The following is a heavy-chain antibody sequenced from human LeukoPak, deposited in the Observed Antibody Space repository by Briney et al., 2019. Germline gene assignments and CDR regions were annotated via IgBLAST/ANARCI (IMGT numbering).Heavy chain of an antibody. V-gene: IGHV3-23*01. CDR1: GFTFSTYA. J-gene: IGHJ6*04. D-gene: IGHD2-2*01. CDR2: ISGSGGST. CDR3: AKGMIPAAMWMYYHYGMDV. Sequence: GWSLRLSCAASGFTFSTYAMSWVRQAPGKGLEWVSVISGSGGSTYYADSVKGRFTISRDSSRNTLYLQMNSLRAEDTAVFYCAKGMIPAAMWMYYHYGMDVWGKGTTVTVSS.